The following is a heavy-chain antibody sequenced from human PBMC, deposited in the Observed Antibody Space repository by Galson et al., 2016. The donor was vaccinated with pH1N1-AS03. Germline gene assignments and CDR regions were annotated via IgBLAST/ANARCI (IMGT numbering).Heavy chain of an antibody. CDR3: ARHSRSDLSSHFDL. V-gene: IGHV5-51*01. J-gene: IGHJ2*01. D-gene: IGHD3-16*02. Sequence: QSGAEVKKPGESLKISCKGSGYNFDTYYIAWVRQMLGKGLEWIGVIYPGDSHTRYSPSFQGQVTISADKSTSAAHLQWSSLKASDTGMYYCARHSRSDLSSHFDLWGRGTLVTVSS. CDR2: IYPGDSHT. CDR1: GYNFDTYY.